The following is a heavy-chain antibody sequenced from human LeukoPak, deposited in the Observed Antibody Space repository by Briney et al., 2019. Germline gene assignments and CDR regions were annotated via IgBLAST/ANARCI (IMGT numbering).Heavy chain of an antibody. CDR3: ARQYGSGSAYTPVVDL. D-gene: IGHD3-10*01. Sequence: SETLSLTCTVSGGSISSHYYWIWIRQPPGKGLEWIGSIYYSGSTYYNPSLESRVTISVDTSKNQFSLKLSSLTAAETAVYYCARQYGSGSAYTPVVDLWGQGTLVTVSS. CDR1: GGSISSHYY. V-gene: IGHV4-39*01. CDR2: IYYSGST. J-gene: IGHJ4*02.